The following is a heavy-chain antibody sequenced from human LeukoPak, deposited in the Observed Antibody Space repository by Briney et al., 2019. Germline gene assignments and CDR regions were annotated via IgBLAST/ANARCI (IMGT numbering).Heavy chain of an antibody. V-gene: IGHV3-21*01. CDR3: ARAEYYYYGMDV. Sequence: GGSLRLSCAASGFTFRSYSMNWVRQAPGKGLEWVSSISSSSSYIYYANSVKGRFTISRDNAKNSLYLQMNSLRAEDTAVYYCARAEYYYYGMDVWGQGTTVTVSS. J-gene: IGHJ6*02. CDR1: GFTFRSYS. CDR2: ISSSSSYI.